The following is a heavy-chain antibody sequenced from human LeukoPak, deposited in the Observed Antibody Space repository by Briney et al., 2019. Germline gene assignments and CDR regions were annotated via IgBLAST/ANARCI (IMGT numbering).Heavy chain of an antibody. CDR3: ARDLPTGAGKAFDI. J-gene: IGHJ3*02. CDR1: GGSISSYY. D-gene: IGHD1-1*01. CDR2: IYYSGST. V-gene: IGHV4-59*01. Sequence: PSETLSLTCTVSGGSISSYYWSWIRQPPGKGLEWTGYIYYSGSTNYNPSLKSRVTISVDTSKNQFSLKLSSVTAADTAVYYCARDLPTGAGKAFDIWGQGTMVTVSS.